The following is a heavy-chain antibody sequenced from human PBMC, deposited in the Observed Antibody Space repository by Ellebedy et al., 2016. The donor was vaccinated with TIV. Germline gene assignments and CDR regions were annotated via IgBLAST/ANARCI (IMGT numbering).Heavy chain of an antibody. CDR3: ARGGYQLLAYYYYGMDV. CDR1: GGSFSGYY. D-gene: IGHD2-2*01. Sequence: ESLKTSXAVYGGSFSGYYWSWIRQPPGKGLEWIGEVNHSGSTNYNPSLKSRVTISVDTSKNQFSLKLSSVTAADTAVYYCARGGYQLLAYYYYGMDVWGQGTTVTVSS. CDR2: VNHSGST. J-gene: IGHJ6*02. V-gene: IGHV4-34*01.